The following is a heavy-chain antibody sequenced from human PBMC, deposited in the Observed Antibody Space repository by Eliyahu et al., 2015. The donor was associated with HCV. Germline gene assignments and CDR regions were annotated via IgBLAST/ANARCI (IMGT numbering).Heavy chain of an antibody. D-gene: IGHD5-12*01. V-gene: IGHV2-5*02. CDR2: IYWDDDK. J-gene: IGHJ4*02. CDR1: GFSLSTSGVG. CDR3: VQSGNTGYDSHCFDF. Sequence: QITLKESGPTLVKPTQTLTLTCTFSGFSLSTSGVGVGWIRQPPGKALEWLALIYWDDDKRYSPSLQSRLTITKDTSKNQVVLTLTNMDPVDTATYYCVQSGNTGYDSHCFDFWGQGTLVTVSS.